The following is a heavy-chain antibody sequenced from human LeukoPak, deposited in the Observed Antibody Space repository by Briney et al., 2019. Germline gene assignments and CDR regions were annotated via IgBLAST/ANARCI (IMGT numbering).Heavy chain of an antibody. J-gene: IGHJ6*02. V-gene: IGHV4-59*08. CDR2: IFYSGNA. CDR1: GGSMSSYY. CDR3: ARRGRYGAGPLYYYYGMDV. D-gene: IGHD3-10*01. Sequence: SETLSLTCTVSGGSMSSYYWSWIRQPPGEGLEWIGYIFYSGNANYNPSLKNRVTISVDTSKGQFSLRLSSVTAADTAVYYCARRGRYGAGPLYYYYGMDVWGQGTTVTVSS.